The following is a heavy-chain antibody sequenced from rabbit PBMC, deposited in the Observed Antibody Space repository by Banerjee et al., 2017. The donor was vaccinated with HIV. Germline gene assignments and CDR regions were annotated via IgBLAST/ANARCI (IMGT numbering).Heavy chain of an antibody. CDR2: IHSVITGII. D-gene: IGHD6-1*01. CDR3: ARAAGYAGYGYATGFNL. V-gene: IGHV1S45*01. J-gene: IGHJ4*01. Sequence: QEQLEESGGDLVKPEGSLTLTCTASGFSFSSDYYMCWVRQAPGKGLEGLACIHSVITGIISYASWAKGRFTISKTSSTTVTLQMTSLTAADTATYFCARAAGYAGYGYATGFNLWGPGTLVTV. CDR1: GFSFSSDYY.